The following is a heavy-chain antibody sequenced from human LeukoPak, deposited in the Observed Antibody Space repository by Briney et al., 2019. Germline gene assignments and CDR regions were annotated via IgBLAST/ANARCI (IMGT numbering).Heavy chain of an antibody. CDR1: GGSFSGYY. CDR2: INHSGST. D-gene: IGHD6-19*01. CDR3: ARGSIVRYSSGWYSGY. V-gene: IGHV4-34*01. J-gene: IGHJ4*02. Sequence: SETLSLTCAVYGGSFSGYYWSWIRQPPGKGLEWIGEINHSGSTNYNPSLKSRVTISVDTSKNQFSLKLSSMTAADTAVYYCARGSIVRYSSGWYSGYWGQGTLVTVSA.